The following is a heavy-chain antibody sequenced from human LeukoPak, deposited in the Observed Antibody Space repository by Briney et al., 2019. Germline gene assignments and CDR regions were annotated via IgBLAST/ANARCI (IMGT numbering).Heavy chain of an antibody. J-gene: IGHJ4*02. CDR3: ARDVIDGRGYSYGYDY. CDR2: VNAGNGKT. D-gene: IGHD5-18*01. V-gene: IGHV1-3*01. Sequence: GASGKVSCKASGYTFTSHAMHWVRQAPGQRHEWMGGVNAGNGKTKYSQKFQGRVTITRDTSASTAYMELSSLRSEDTAVYYCARDVIDGRGYSYGYDYWGQGTLVTVSS. CDR1: GYTFTSHA.